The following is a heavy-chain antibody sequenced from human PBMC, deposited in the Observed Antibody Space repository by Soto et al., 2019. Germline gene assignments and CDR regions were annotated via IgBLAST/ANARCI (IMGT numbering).Heavy chain of an antibody. CDR2: ISAHNGNA. J-gene: IGHJ4*02. Sequence: QVQLVQSGPEVKKPGASVKVSCKASGYTFTSYGINWVRQAPGQGLEWMGWISAHNGNAIYAQNFQGRVTLTTDTSTSTAYVELRSLRSDDTAVYYCARQMSTISGGIDSWGQGTLITVSS. CDR1: GYTFTSYG. CDR3: ARQMSTISGGIDS. V-gene: IGHV1-18*01. D-gene: IGHD2-15*01.